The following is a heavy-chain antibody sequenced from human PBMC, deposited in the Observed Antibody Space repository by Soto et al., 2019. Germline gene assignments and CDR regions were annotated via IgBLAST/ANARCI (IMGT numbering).Heavy chain of an antibody. D-gene: IGHD3-3*01. J-gene: IGHJ6*03. CDR3: AKDLHGDTWYYYYMDV. CDR1: GFTFSSYG. V-gene: IGHV3-30*18. Sequence: LRLSCAASGFTFSSYGMHWVRQAPGKGLEWVAVISYDGSNKYYADSVKGRFTISRDNSKNTLYLQMNSLRAEDTAVYYCAKDLHGDTWYYYYMDVWGKGTTVTVSS. CDR2: ISYDGSNK.